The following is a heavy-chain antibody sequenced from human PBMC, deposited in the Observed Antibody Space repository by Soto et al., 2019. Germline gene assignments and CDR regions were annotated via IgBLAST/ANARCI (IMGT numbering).Heavy chain of an antibody. J-gene: IGHJ4*02. D-gene: IGHD4-17*01. CDR3: ARESRDYGDYGRSDY. Sequence: QVQLVESGGGVVQPGRSLRLSCAASGFTFSSYGMHWVRQAPGKGLEWVAVIWYDGSNKYYADSVKGRFTISRDNSKNTLYLQMNSLRAEDTAVYYCARESRDYGDYGRSDYWGQGTLVTVSS. V-gene: IGHV3-33*01. CDR1: GFTFSSYG. CDR2: IWYDGSNK.